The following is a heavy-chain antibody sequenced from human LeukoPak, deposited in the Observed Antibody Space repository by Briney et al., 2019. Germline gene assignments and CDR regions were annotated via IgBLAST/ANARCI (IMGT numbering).Heavy chain of an antibody. CDR3: AKGELTRGLYFDY. J-gene: IGHJ4*02. D-gene: IGHD3-10*01. CDR1: GFTFSSYG. CDR2: IRYDGSNK. V-gene: IGHV3-30*02. Sequence: PGGSLRLPCAASGFTFSSYGMHWVRQAPGKGLEWVAFIRYDGSNKYYADSVKGRFTISRDNSKNTLYLQMNSLRAEDTAVYYCAKGELTRGLYFDYWGQGTLVTVSS.